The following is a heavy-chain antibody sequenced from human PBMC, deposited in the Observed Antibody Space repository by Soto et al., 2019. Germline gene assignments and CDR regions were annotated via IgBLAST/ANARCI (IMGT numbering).Heavy chain of an antibody. V-gene: IGHV1-69*01. J-gene: IGHJ6*02. CDR3: ARSPGSSTSLAVYYYYFYGMDA. CDR1: GDTFSSYA. Sequence: QVQLVQSGAEVKKPGSSVKVSCKASGDTFSSYAISWVRQAPGQGLEWMGGIIPISGTANYALKFQGRVTITADECTSTVYMELSSLRSEDTAVYFCARSPGSSTSLAVYYYYFYGMDAWGQGTTVTVSS. CDR2: IIPISGTA. D-gene: IGHD2-2*01.